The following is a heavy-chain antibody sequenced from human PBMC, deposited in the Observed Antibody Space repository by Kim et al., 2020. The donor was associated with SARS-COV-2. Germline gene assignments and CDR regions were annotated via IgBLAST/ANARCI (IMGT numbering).Heavy chain of an antibody. J-gene: IGHJ6*03. CDR2: SKHSEST. CDR3: ASRKDVRGGRGYYYMDV. V-gene: IGHV4-34*01. CDR1: GGSFSGCY. Sequence: SETLSLTCAVYGGSFSGCYWCWIRQRPRKGQGWVGESKHSESTNYNPSLTRRGTIAVDTDKNQNSLNLSSVTAAATAASYCASRKDVRGGRGYYYMDV. D-gene: IGHD2-15*01.